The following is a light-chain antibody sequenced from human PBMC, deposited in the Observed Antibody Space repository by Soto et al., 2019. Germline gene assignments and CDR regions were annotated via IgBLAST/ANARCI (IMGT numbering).Light chain of an antibody. CDR2: AAS. CDR1: QSISSY. CDR3: QQSYSTPGT. Sequence: IQIPQSPSSMSASVRDRVTITCRASQSISSYLNWYQQKPGKAPKLLIYAASSLQSGVPSRFSGSGSGTDFTLTISSLQPEDFATYYCQQSYSTPGTFGGGTKVDI. V-gene: IGKV1-39*01. J-gene: IGKJ4*01.